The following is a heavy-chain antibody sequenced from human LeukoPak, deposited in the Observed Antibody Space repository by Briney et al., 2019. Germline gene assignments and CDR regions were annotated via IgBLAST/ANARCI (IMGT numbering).Heavy chain of an antibody. Sequence: AASVKVSCKASGYTFTSYGVTWVRQAPGQGLEWMGWISSDNGNTNYAQKLQGRVTMTTDTSTNTAYMELRSLRSDDTAVYYCARDRYYDFWTGYLDLDYWGRGTLVTVSS. CDR1: GYTFTSYG. D-gene: IGHD3-3*01. V-gene: IGHV1-18*01. CDR3: ARDRYYDFWTGYLDLDY. J-gene: IGHJ4*02. CDR2: ISSDNGNT.